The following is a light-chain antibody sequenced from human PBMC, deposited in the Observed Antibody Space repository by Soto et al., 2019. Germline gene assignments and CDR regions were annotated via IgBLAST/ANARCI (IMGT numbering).Light chain of an antibody. Sequence: EIVMTQSPVTLSVSPGERVTLSCRASQSVSSNLAWFHQKPGQAPRLLIYGASTRATGIPARFSGSGSGTEFTLTISSLQSEDFAVYFCQQYKNWPPYTFGQGTKLEIK. CDR1: QSVSSN. CDR2: GAS. V-gene: IGKV3-15*01. J-gene: IGKJ2*01. CDR3: QQYKNWPPYT.